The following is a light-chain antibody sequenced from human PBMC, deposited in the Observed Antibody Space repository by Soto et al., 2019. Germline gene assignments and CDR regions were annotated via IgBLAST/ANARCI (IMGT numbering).Light chain of an antibody. CDR3: QQYNNWPPN. V-gene: IGKV3D-15*01. CDR1: QSVSNY. CDR2: GAS. Sequence: VLTQSPSTLSLSPGERATLSCRASQSVSNYLAWYQQKPGQAPRLLIYGASSRATGIPDRFSGSGSGTDFTLTVSSLQSEDIAVYFCQQYNNWPPNFGQGTRLEI. J-gene: IGKJ5*01.